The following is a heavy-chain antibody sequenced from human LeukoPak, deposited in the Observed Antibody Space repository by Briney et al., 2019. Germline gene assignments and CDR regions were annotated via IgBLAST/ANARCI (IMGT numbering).Heavy chain of an antibody. V-gene: IGHV1-69*13. Sequence: SVKVSCKASGGTFSSYAISWVRQAPGQGLEWMGGIIPIFGTANYAQKFQGRVTITADESTSTAYMELSSLRSEDTAVYYCARGEVDSGYDFGAFDIWGQGTMDTVSS. J-gene: IGHJ3*02. CDR1: GGTFSSYA. CDR3: ARGEVDSGYDFGAFDI. CDR2: IIPIFGTA. D-gene: IGHD5-12*01.